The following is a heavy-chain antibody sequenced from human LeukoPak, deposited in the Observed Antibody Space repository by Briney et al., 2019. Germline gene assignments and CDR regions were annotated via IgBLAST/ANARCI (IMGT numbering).Heavy chain of an antibody. V-gene: IGHV4-59*01. Sequence: SETLSLTCTVSGGSISSFYWSWIRQPPGKGLEWIGYIYYTGSTNYNPSLKSRLTISVDTSKNQFSLKLSSVTAADTAVYYCARASETLRRFDPWGQGTLVTVSS. J-gene: IGHJ5*02. CDR1: GGSISSFY. CDR2: IYYTGST. CDR3: ARASETLRRFDP.